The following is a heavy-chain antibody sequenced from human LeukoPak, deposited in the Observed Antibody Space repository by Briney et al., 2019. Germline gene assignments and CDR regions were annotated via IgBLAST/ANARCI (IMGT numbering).Heavy chain of an antibody. CDR1: GYSISSGYY. CDR3: ARSTFAGGNVNFDY. J-gene: IGHJ4*02. V-gene: IGHV4-38-2*01. D-gene: IGHD4-23*01. CDR2: IYHSGST. Sequence: SETLSLTCAVSGYSISSGYYWGWIRQPPGKGLGWIGSIYHSGSTYYNPSLKSRVAISVDTSKNQFSLKLGSVTAADTAVYYCARSTFAGGNVNFDYWGQGTLVTVSS.